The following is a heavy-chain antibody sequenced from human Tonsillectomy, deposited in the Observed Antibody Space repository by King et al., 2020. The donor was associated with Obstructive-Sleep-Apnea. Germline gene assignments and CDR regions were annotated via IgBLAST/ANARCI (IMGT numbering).Heavy chain of an antibody. J-gene: IGHJ6*02. V-gene: IGHV3-9*01. CDR3: AKDQAGGSYYYYGMDV. Sequence: DVQLVESGGGLVQPGRSLRLSCAASGFTFDDYAMHWVRQAPGNGLEWVSGISWNRGSKGYADSVKGRFTISRDNAKNSLYLQMNSLRAEDTALYICAKDQAGGSYYYYGMDVWGQGTTVTVSS. CDR1: GFTFDDYA. CDR2: ISWNRGSK. D-gene: IGHD2-8*02.